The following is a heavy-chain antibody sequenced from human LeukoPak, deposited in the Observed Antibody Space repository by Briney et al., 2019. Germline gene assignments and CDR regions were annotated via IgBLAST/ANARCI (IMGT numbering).Heavy chain of an antibody. D-gene: IGHD2-2*01. J-gene: IGHJ6*02. CDR2: ISWDGGST. CDR3: AKDEGVVSYYYGMDV. V-gene: IGHV3-43*01. CDR1: GFTFDDYT. Sequence: GGSLRLSCAASGFTFDDYTMHWVRQAPGKGLEWVSLISWDGGSTYYADSVKGRFTISRDNSKTSLYLQMNSLRTEDTALYYCAKDEGVVSYYYGMDVWGQGTTVTVSS.